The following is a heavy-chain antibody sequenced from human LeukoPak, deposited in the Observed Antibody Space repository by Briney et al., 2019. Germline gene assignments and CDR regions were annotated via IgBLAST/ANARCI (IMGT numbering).Heavy chain of an antibody. V-gene: IGHV1-2*02. CDR2: INPNSGGT. J-gene: IGHJ5*02. Sequence: ASVKVSCKASGYTFTGYYMHWVRQAPGQGLEWMGWINPNSGGTNCAQKFQGRVTMTKDTSISTAYMELSRLRSDDTAVYYCARKTDYNGVDPWGQGTLVTVSS. CDR1: GYTFTGYY. CDR3: ARKTDYNGVDP. D-gene: IGHD1-14*01.